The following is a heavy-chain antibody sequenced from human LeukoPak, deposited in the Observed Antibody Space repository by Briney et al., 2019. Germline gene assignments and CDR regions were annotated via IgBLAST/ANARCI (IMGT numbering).Heavy chain of an antibody. CDR1: GFTFSSYA. V-gene: IGHV3-23*01. J-gene: IGHJ4*02. D-gene: IGHD6-19*01. Sequence: PGGSLRLSCAASGFTFSSYAMSWVRQAPGRGLEWVSAISGSGGSTYYADSVKGRFTISRDNSKNTLYLQMNSLRAEDTAVYYCAQASSNGYYPAFDYWGQGTLVTVSS. CDR2: ISGSGGST. CDR3: AQASSNGYYPAFDY.